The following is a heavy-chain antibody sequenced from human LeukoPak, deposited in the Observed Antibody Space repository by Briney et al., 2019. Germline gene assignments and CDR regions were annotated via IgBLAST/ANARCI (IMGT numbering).Heavy chain of an antibody. V-gene: IGHV4-38-2*02. Sequence: KASETLSLTCTVSGYSISSGYYWSWIRQPPGKGLEWIGEINHSGSTNYNPSLKSRVTISVDTSKNQFSLKLSSVTAADTAVYYCARVPRSGSYSSYWGQGTLVTVSS. CDR3: ARVPRSGSYSSY. CDR1: GYSISSGYY. CDR2: INHSGST. D-gene: IGHD1-26*01. J-gene: IGHJ4*02.